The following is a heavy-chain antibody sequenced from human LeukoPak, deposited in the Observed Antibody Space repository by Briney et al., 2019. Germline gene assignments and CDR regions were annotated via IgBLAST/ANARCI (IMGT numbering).Heavy chain of an antibody. CDR2: ISSSSSTI. J-gene: IGHJ4*02. CDR3: ARDQGYFLSGSYYTEPFDY. Sequence: PGGSLRLSCAASGFTFSYYSMNWVRQAPGKGLEWVSYISSSSSTIYYADSVKGRFTISRDNAKNSLYLQMNSLRAEDTAVYYCARDQGYFLSGSYYTEPFDYWGQGTLVTVSS. CDR1: GFTFSYYS. V-gene: IGHV3-48*01. D-gene: IGHD3-10*01.